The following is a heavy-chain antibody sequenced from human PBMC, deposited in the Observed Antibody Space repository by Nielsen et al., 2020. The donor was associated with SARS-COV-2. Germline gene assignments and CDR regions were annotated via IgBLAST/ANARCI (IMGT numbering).Heavy chain of an antibody. CDR1: GGSFRGYY. CDR2: INHSGRT. J-gene: IGHJ4*02. D-gene: IGHD2-21*01. Sequence: SETLSLTCAVYGGSFRGYYWSWIRKPPGKGLEWIGEINHSGRTNYNPSLKSRVTISVDTSKNQFSLKLSSVTAADTAVYYCARVKRGVVPMDYWGQGTMVTVSS. V-gene: IGHV4-34*01. CDR3: ARVKRGVVPMDY.